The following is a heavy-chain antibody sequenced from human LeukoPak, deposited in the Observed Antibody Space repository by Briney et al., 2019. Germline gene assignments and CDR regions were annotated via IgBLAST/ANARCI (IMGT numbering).Heavy chain of an antibody. J-gene: IGHJ3*02. Sequence: AATLSLTCTVSGGSINNYYWSWIRQPAGKGLEWIARIYTRGSTNYNPSLKSRVTMSVDTSKNQFSLKLSSVTAADTAFYYCARGRYCSADICSGGDAFDIWGQRTMGSASS. V-gene: IGHV4-4*07. D-gene: IGHD2-15*01. CDR2: IYTRGST. CDR1: GGSINNYY. CDR3: ARGRYCSADICSGGDAFDI.